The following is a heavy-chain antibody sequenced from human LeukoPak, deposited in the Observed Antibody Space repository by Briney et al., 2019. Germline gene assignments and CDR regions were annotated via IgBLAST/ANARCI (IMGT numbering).Heavy chain of an antibody. V-gene: IGHV3-23*01. J-gene: IGHJ6*03. Sequence: GGTLRLSCAASGFTFSSYGMSWVRQAPGKGLEWVSAISGSGGSTYYADSVKGRFTISRDNSKNTLYLHMNSLRAEDTAVYYCAKGSKLTSAYYYYYYMDVWGKGTTVTVSS. D-gene: IGHD2/OR15-2a*01. CDR3: AKGSKLTSAYYYYYYMDV. CDR2: ISGSGGST. CDR1: GFTFSSYG.